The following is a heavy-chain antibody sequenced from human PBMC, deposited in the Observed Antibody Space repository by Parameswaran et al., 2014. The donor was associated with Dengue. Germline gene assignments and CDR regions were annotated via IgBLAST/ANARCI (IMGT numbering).Heavy chain of an antibody. CDR3: ARGEAARGHFDY. J-gene: IGHJ4*02. CDR2: IYHSGST. D-gene: IGHD6-6*01. V-gene: IGHV4-30-2*01. Sequence: RWIRQPPGKGLEWIGYIYHSGSTYYNPSLKSRVTISVDRSKNQFSLKLSSVTAADTAVYYCARGEAARGHFDYWGQGTLVTVSS.